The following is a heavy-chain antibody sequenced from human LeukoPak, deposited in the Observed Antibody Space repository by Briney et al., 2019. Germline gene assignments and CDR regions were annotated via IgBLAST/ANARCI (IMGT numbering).Heavy chain of an antibody. J-gene: IGHJ5*02. CDR1: GFTVSSNY. D-gene: IGHD3-10*01. V-gene: IGHV3-66*01. CDR3: ARDRSPLLWFGELLNWFDP. CDR2: IYSGGTT. Sequence: GGSLRLSCAASGFTVSSNYMSWVRQAPGKGLEWVSIIYSGGTTYYTDSVKGRFTISRDNSKNSLYLQMNSLRAEDTAVYYCARDRSPLLWFGELLNWFDPWGQGTLVTVSS.